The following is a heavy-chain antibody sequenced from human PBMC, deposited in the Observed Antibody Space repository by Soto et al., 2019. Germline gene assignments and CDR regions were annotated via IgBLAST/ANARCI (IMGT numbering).Heavy chain of an antibody. Sequence: QGQLLQCGDEVKKPGASVRVSCRASGYDCTSYGISWVRQAPGQGLEWVSWISAYNGKRDTAQKFQGRVTMTLDTSTDTAHMELGDLTSADTAVYYCARGRIVASIHDAFEIWGQGTMVAVSS. CDR1: GYDCTSYG. J-gene: IGHJ3*02. V-gene: IGHV1-18*01. D-gene: IGHD2-21*01. CDR3: ARGRIVASIHDAFEI. CDR2: ISAYNGKR.